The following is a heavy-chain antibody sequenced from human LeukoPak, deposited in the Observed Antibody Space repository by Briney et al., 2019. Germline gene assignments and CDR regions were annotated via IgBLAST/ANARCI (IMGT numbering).Heavy chain of an antibody. D-gene: IGHD3-10*01. CDR2: SYYSGST. J-gene: IGHJ4*02. Sequence: SETLSLTCTVSGGSMSSYYWSWIRQPPGKGLEWIGYSYYSGSTNYNPSLKSRVTISVDTSKNQFSPRLTSVTAADTAVYYCARFYGSGSYPFDYWGQGTLVTVSS. CDR1: GGSMSSYY. CDR3: ARFYGSGSYPFDY. V-gene: IGHV4-59*01.